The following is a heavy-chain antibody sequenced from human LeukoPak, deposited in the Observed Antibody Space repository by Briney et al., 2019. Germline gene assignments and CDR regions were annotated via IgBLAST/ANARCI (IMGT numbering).Heavy chain of an antibody. CDR3: ARHSDSKGAFDY. CDR2: ISSSSSYI. Sequence: PGGSLRLSCAASGFTFSSYSMNWVRQAPGKGLEWVSSISSSSSYIYYADSVKGRLTISRDNAKNSLYLQMNSLRAEDTAVYYCARHSDSKGAFDYWGQGTLVTVSS. V-gene: IGHV3-21*01. D-gene: IGHD1-26*01. J-gene: IGHJ4*02. CDR1: GFTFSSYS.